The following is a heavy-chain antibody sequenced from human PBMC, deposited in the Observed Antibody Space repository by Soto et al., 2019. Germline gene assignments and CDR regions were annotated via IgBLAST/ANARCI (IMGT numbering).Heavy chain of an antibody. J-gene: IGHJ5*02. V-gene: IGHV3-23*01. CDR1: GFTFSNYA. D-gene: IGHD5-12*01. CDR3: AKVSEMATILSWFDP. CDR2: ISGSRGGT. Sequence: EVQLLESGGGLVQPGGSLRLSCVASGFTFSNYAMSWVRQAPGKGLEWVSAISGSRGGTYYADSVKGRFTISRDNSKNPLYLQMNSLRAEDTAVYYCAKVSEMATILSWFDPCGQGTLVTVSS.